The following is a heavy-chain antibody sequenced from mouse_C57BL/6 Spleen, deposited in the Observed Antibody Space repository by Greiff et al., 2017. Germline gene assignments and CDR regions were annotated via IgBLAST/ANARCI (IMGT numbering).Heavy chain of an antibody. CDR3: AREGDGYDDY. CDR2: ISDGGSYT. V-gene: IGHV5-4*01. CDR1: GFTFSSYA. J-gene: IGHJ2*01. Sequence: EVHLVESGGGLVKPGGSLKLSCAASGFTFSSYAMSWVRQTPEKRLEWVATISDGGSYTYYPDNVKGRFTISRDNAKNNLYLQMSHLKSEDTAMYYCAREGDGYDDYWGQGTTLTVSS. D-gene: IGHD2-2*01.